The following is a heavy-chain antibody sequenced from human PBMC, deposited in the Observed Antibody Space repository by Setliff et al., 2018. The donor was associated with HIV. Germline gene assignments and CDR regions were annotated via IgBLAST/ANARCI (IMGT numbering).Heavy chain of an antibody. CDR3: ARDLRGDRSGWFFDY. V-gene: IGHV1-2*04. Sequence: ASVKVSCKASGYTFTGYYMHWVRQAPGQGLEWMGWINPNSGGTNYAQKFQGWVTMTRDTSISTAYMELSRLRSDDTAVYYCARDLRGDRSGWFFDYWGQGTLVTVSS. CDR1: GYTFTGYY. CDR2: INPNSGGT. J-gene: IGHJ4*02. D-gene: IGHD6-19*01.